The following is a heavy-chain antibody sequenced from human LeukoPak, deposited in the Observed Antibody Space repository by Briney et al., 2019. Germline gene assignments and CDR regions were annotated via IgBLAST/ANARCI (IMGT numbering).Heavy chain of an antibody. D-gene: IGHD6-13*01. CDR2: IYHSGST. CDR1: GGSISSSNW. Sequence: SGTLSPTCAVSGGSISSSNWWSWVRQPPGKGLEWIGEIYHSGSTNYNPSLKSRVTISVDKSKNQFSLKLSSVTAADTAVYYWARGAAYSSRWYRGGDAFDIWGQGTMVTVSS. CDR3: ARGAAYSSRWYRGGDAFDI. V-gene: IGHV4-4*02. J-gene: IGHJ3*02.